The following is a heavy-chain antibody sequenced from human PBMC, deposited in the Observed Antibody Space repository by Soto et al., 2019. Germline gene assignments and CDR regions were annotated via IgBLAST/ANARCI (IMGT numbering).Heavy chain of an antibody. J-gene: IGHJ4*02. D-gene: IGHD3-3*01. CDR1: GFTFSSYA. Sequence: GGSLRLSCAASGFTFSSYAMSWVRQAPGKGLEWVSAISGSGGSTYYADSVKGRFTISRDNSKNTLYLQMNSLRAEDTAVYYCAKGGYDFWSSYYFDYWGQGTLVTVSS. CDR2: ISGSGGST. V-gene: IGHV3-23*01. CDR3: AKGGYDFWSSYYFDY.